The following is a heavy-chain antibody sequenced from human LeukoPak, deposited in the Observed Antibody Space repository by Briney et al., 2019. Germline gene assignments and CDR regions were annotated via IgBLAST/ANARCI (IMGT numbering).Heavy chain of an antibody. D-gene: IGHD1-1*01. Sequence: PSETLSLTCTVSGGSISGSSYYWGSIRQPPGKGLEWIGNIYYTGSTSYSPSLKSRVTISVDTSKNQFPLKLTSVTAADTAVVFCGRSLNDPRFDPWGQGTLVTVSS. CDR1: GGSISGSSYY. CDR2: IYYTGST. V-gene: IGHV4-39*01. J-gene: IGHJ5*02. CDR3: GRSLNDPRFDP.